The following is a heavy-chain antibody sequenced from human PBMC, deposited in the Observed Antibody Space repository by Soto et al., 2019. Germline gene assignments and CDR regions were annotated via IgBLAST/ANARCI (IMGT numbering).Heavy chain of an antibody. CDR2: IYYSGST. V-gene: IGHV4-61*08. CDR1: GGSISSGDYY. CDR3: ARHLYYGDYLFDY. D-gene: IGHD4-17*01. Sequence: PSETLSLTCTVSGGSISSGDYYWSWIRQPPGKGLEWIGYIYYSGSTNYNPSLKSRVTISVDTSKNQFSLKLSSVTAADTAVYYCARHLYYGDYLFDYWGQGTLVTVSS. J-gene: IGHJ4*02.